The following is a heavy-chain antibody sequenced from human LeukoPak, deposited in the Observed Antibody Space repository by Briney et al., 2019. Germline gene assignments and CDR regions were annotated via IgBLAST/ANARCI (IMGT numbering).Heavy chain of an antibody. CDR2: ISYDGSNK. V-gene: IGHV3-30*01. J-gene: IGHJ4*02. CDR3: ARQVDLVGAGFDY. Sequence: GGSLRLSCAASGFTFSSYAMHWVRQAPGKGLGWVAVISYDGSNKYYADSVKGRFTISRDNSKNTLYLQMNSLRAEDTAVYYCARQVDLVGAGFDYWGQGTLVTVSS. D-gene: IGHD5-12*01. CDR1: GFTFSSYA.